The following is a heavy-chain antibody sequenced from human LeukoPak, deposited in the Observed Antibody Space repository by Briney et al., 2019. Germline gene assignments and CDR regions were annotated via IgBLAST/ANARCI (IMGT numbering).Heavy chain of an antibody. CDR1: GGSISSYY. CDR3: ARAGTIFGVAIIGYYYYMDV. Sequence: PSETLSLTCTVSGGSISSYYWSWIRQPPGKGLEWIGYIYYSGSTNYNPSLKSRVTISVDTSKNQFSLKLSSVTAADTAVYYCARAGTIFGVAIIGYYYYMDVWGKGTTVTVSS. D-gene: IGHD3-3*01. V-gene: IGHV4-59*01. CDR2: IYYSGST. J-gene: IGHJ6*03.